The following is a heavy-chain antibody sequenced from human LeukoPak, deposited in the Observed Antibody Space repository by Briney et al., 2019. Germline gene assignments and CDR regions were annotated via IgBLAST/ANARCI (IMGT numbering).Heavy chain of an antibody. CDR1: GFTFSTYY. Sequence: GGSLRLSCAASGFTFSTYYMNWVRQAPGKGLEWVSSITTSSSYIYYADSVKGRFTISRDNAKNSLYLQMNSLRAEDTAVYYCARGSTNYYDSSGYYPAWGQGTLVTVSS. V-gene: IGHV3-21*01. CDR3: ARGSTNYYDSSGYYPA. J-gene: IGHJ4*02. CDR2: ITTSSSYI. D-gene: IGHD3-22*01.